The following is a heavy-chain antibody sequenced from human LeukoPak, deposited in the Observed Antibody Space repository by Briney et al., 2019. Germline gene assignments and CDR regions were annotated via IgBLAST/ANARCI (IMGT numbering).Heavy chain of an antibody. CDR1: GFTFRSYA. CDR3: ARVESGYFGY. CDR2: ISGSGAKT. V-gene: IGHV3-23*01. Sequence: GGSLRLSCEASGFTFRSYAMTWVRQAPGKGLEWVSAISGSGAKTYYADSVKGRFTISRDNSRNTLYLQMNSLRAEDTAVYYCARVESGYFGYWGQGTLVTVSS. D-gene: IGHD6-13*01. J-gene: IGHJ4*02.